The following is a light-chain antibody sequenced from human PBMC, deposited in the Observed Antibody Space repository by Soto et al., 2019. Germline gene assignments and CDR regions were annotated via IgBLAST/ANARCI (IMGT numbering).Light chain of an antibody. J-gene: IGKJ2*01. CDR3: QQYGSLPYT. Sequence: EVVLTQSPGTLSLSPGERATLSCSASQTVGSNFLAWYQRKPGQAPRLLIYDASSRATGIPDRFSGSGSGTDFTLTISRLEPEDFAVYCCQQYGSLPYTFGQGTKLEIK. CDR2: DAS. CDR1: QTVGSNF. V-gene: IGKV3-20*01.